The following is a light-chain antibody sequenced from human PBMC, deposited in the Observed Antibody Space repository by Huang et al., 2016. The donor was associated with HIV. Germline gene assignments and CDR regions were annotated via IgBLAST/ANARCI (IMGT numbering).Light chain of an antibody. Sequence: DIQMTQSPSSLSASVGDRVTITCPASQDINNFLNWYQQKPGKAPKLLILDASNLQTGVPSRFSGSGSGTHFTFTITSLQRNDIGTYYCQQYDDVPISFGGGTKV. V-gene: IGKV1-33*01. CDR2: DAS. J-gene: IGKJ4*01. CDR1: QDINNF. CDR3: QQYDDVPIS.